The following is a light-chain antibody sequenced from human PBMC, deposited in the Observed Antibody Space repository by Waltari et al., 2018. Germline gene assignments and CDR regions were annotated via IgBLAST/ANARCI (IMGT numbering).Light chain of an antibody. CDR3: QQSYSTPRT. Sequence: DLQMTQSPSSLSASAGDRVTITCRASQNIANYLNWYQQKPGTAPELLIYAASNLHGGVPSRFTGSGSGTDFTLTISSVQPEDLATYYCQQSYSTPRTFGQGTKLDI. J-gene: IGKJ2*01. CDR1: QNIANY. V-gene: IGKV1-39*01. CDR2: AAS.